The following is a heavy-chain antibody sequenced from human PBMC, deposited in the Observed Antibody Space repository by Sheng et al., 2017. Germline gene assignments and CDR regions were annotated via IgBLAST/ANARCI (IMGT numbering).Heavy chain of an antibody. CDR2: IDGPTLAT. CDR3: AVYSALDY. J-gene: IGHJ4*02. CDR1: GFTFSHYS. Sequence: EVQFVESGGDFVQPGGSLRLSCAASGFTFSHYSMSWVRQAPGKGLEWVSTIDGPTLATHYADSVRGRFTISRDNSKNTLYLQMNNLRVEDTAVYYCAVYSALDYWGQGTVVTVSS. V-gene: IGHV3-23*04. D-gene: IGHD2-21*01.